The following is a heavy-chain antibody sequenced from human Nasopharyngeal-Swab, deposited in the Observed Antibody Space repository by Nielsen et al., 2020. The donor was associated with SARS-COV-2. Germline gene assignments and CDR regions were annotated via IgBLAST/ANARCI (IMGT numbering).Heavy chain of an antibody. Sequence: SLKISCAASGFTFSSYGMHWVRQAPGKGLEWVAVIWYDGSNKYYADSVKGRFTISRDNSKNTLYLQMNSLRDEDTAVYYCATEAGGFDYWGQGTLVTVSS. CDR2: IWYDGSNK. V-gene: IGHV3-33*08. CDR1: GFTFSSYG. D-gene: IGHD1-14*01. J-gene: IGHJ4*02. CDR3: ATEAGGFDY.